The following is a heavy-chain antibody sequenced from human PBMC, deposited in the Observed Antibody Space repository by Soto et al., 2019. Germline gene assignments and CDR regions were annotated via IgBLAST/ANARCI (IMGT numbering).Heavy chain of an antibody. V-gene: IGHV4-30-4*01. CDR3: AREASIMIFGVVPRGDYGTDV. CDR2: IYYSGST. J-gene: IGHJ6*02. D-gene: IGHD3-3*01. CDR1: GGSISSGDYY. Sequence: SETLSLTCTVSGGSISSGDYYWSWIRQPPGKGLEWIGYIYYSGSTYYNPSLKSRVTISVDTSKNQFSLKLSSVTAADTAAYYCAREASIMIFGVVPRGDYGTDVWGQGTTVTVSS.